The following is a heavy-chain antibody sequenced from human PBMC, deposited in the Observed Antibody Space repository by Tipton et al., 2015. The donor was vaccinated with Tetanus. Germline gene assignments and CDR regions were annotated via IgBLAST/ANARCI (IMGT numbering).Heavy chain of an antibody. CDR3: ASRSSIRRGLDV. CDR1: GYTFTSYG. J-gene: IGHJ6*02. V-gene: IGHV1-8*01. Sequence: QSGAEVKKPGASVKVSCKASGYTFTSYGLNWVRKAAGRGFEWMGWLNPKSGSAAYAQRFQGRVTMTTNTSITTAFMEVTRLTYEDTAVYYGASRSSIRRGLDVWGHGTSITVSS. CDR2: LNPKSGSA. D-gene: IGHD2-2*01.